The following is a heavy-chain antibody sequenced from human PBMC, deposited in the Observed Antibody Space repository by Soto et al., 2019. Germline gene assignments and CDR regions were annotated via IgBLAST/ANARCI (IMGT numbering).Heavy chain of an antibody. J-gene: IGHJ4*02. CDR3: ARSDSGYVLLDY. CDR2: IYYSGST. D-gene: IGHD5-12*01. CDR1: GGSISSYY. V-gene: IGHV4-59*08. Sequence: SETLSLTCTVSGGSISSYYWSWIRQPPGKGLEWIGYIYYSGSTNYNPSLKSRVTISEDTSKNQFSLKLSSVTAADTAVYYCARSDSGYVLLDYWGQGTLVTVSS.